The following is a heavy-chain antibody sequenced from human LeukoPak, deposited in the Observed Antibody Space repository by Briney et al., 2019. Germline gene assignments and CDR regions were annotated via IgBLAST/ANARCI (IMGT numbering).Heavy chain of an antibody. CDR1: GGSISTSNYY. D-gene: IGHD6-19*01. CDR2: IFYSGST. CDR3: ARGSSGAKNAFDY. Sequence: SETLSLTCTVSGGSISTSNYYWGWIRQPPGKGLEWIGNIFYSGSTYYSPSLRSRVTISLDTSRNQFSLKLSSVTAADTAVYYCARGSSGAKNAFDYWGQGTLVTVSS. J-gene: IGHJ4*02. V-gene: IGHV4-39*07.